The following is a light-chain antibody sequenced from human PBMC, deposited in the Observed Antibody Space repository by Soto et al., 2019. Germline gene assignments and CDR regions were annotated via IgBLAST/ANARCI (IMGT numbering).Light chain of an antibody. J-gene: IGLJ1*01. CDR3: NSLRVNHLYV. V-gene: IGLV2-14*01. CDR2: EVT. Sequence: QSALTQPASVSGSPGQTITISCTGTSSDVGGYNTVSWYQHHPGKAPKLIIYEVTHRPAGISDRFSASKSGNTASLTISGLQDEDEADYYCNSLRVNHLYVFGTGTKLTVL. CDR1: SSDVGGYNT.